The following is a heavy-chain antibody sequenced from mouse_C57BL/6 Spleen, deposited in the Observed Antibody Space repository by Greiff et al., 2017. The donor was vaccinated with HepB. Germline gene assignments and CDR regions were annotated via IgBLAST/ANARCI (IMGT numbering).Heavy chain of an antibody. Sequence: QVQLQQPGAELVKPGASVKLSCKASGYTFTSYWMQWVKQRPGQGLEWIGEIDPSDSYTNYNQKFKGKATLTVDTSSSTAYMQLSSLTSEDSAVYYCASKAYYSNYVKHYWGQGTTLTVSS. J-gene: IGHJ2*01. D-gene: IGHD2-5*01. CDR3: ASKAYYSNYVKHY. V-gene: IGHV1-50*01. CDR2: IDPSDSYT. CDR1: GYTFTSYW.